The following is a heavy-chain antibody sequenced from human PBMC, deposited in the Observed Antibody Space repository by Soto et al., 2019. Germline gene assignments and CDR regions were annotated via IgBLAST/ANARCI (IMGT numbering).Heavy chain of an antibody. CDR3: ARGRDVWGSFRSGVLDP. CDR1: GFTFSAYW. J-gene: IGHJ5*02. CDR2: INSDGSST. Sequence: EVQLVESGGGLVQPGGSLRLSCAASGFTFSAYWMHWVRQAPGKGLVWVSRINSDGSSTNYADSVKGRFTISRDNAKNPLYLQMNGLRAEDTAVYYCARGRDVWGSFRSGVLDPWGRGSLVTVSS. V-gene: IGHV3-74*01. D-gene: IGHD3-16*02.